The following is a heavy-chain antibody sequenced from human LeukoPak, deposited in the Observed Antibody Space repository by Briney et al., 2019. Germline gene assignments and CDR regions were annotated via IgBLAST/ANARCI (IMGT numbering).Heavy chain of an antibody. V-gene: IGHV3-9*01. Sequence: PGGSLRLSCAASGFTFDDYAMHWVRQAPGKGLEWVSGISWNSGSIGYADSVKGRFTISRDNAKNSLYLQMNSLRTEDTAVYYCAKDLMRDRWFGESWGQGTLVTVSS. D-gene: IGHD3-10*01. J-gene: IGHJ5*02. CDR3: AKDLMRDRWFGES. CDR2: ISWNSGSI. CDR1: GFTFDDYA.